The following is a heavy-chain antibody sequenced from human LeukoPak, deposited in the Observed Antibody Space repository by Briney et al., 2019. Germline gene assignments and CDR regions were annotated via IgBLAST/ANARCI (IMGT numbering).Heavy chain of an antibody. CDR1: GFTFSSYA. CDR2: ISGSGGST. Sequence: GGSLRLSCAASGFTFSSYAMSWVRQAPGKGLEWVSAISGSGGSTYYADSVKGRFTISRDNSKNTLYLQMNSLRAEDTAVYYCAKLQGGIAAAGTPAAFDYWGQGTLVTVSS. D-gene: IGHD6-13*01. V-gene: IGHV3-23*01. J-gene: IGHJ4*02. CDR3: AKLQGGIAAAGTPAAFDY.